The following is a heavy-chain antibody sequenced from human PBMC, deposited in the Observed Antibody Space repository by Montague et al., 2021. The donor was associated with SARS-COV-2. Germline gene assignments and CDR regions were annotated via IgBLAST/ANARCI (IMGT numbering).Heavy chain of an antibody. D-gene: IGHD5-18*01. Sequence: SLRLSCAASGFTFSSYWMSWVRQAPGKGLEWVANIKQDGIEKYYVDSVKGRFTISRDNAKNSLYLQMNSLRAEDTAVYYCARDMGVGYSYGQYYYYGMDVWGQGTTVTVSS. J-gene: IGHJ6*02. V-gene: IGHV3-7*01. CDR1: GFTFSSYW. CDR3: ARDMGVGYSYGQYYYYGMDV. CDR2: IKQDGIEK.